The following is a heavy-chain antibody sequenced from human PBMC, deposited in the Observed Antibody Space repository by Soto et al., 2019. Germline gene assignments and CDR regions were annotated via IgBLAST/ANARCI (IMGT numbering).Heavy chain of an antibody. V-gene: IGHV4-38-2*01. Sequence: SETLSLTCAVSGYSISSGNYWAWIRQPPGRGLEWIGSLYHIGSTHYNTSLKSRVTISVDTSKNHFSLELSSVTAADTAIYYCRSSTSCYDESCLDVWGQGTMGTVSS. D-gene: IGHD2-2*01. CDR2: LYHIGST. J-gene: IGHJ6*02. CDR3: RSSTSCYDESCLDV. CDR1: GYSISSGNY.